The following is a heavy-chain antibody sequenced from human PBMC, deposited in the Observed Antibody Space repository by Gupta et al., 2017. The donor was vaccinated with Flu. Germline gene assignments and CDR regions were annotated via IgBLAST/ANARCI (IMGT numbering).Heavy chain of an antibody. D-gene: IGHD4-23*01. CDR1: GSTFTSYG. V-gene: IGHV1-18*01. Sequence: QLVQSGAEVKKPGASVKVSCKASGSTFTSYGISWVRQAPGQGLEWMGWISAYNGNTNYAQKLQGRVTMTTDTSTSTAYMELRSLRSDDTAVYYCARDLTINDYGGNWFDYWGQGTLVTVSS. CDR2: ISAYNGNT. CDR3: ARDLTINDYGGNWFDY. J-gene: IGHJ4*02.